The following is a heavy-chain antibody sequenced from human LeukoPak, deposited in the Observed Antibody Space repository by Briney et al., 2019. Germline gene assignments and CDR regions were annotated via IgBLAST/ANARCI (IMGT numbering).Heavy chain of an antibody. V-gene: IGHV1-8*01. CDR3: ARNLGYCGGDCSGY. D-gene: IGHD2-21*02. Sequence: GASVKVSCKASGYTFTSYDINWVRQATGQGLEWMGWMNPNSGNTGYAQKFQGRVTMTRNTSISTAYMELSSLRSEDTAVYYCARNLGYCGGDCSGYWGQGTLVTVSS. J-gene: IGHJ4*02. CDR1: GYTFTSYD. CDR2: MNPNSGNT.